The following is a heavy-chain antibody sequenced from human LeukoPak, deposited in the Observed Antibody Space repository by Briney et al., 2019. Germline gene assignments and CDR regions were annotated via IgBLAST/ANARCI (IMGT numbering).Heavy chain of an antibody. CDR2: ISRSGSTI. J-gene: IGHJ4*02. CDR1: RFTFSDYY. Sequence: GGSLRLSCAASRFTFSDYYMSWIRQAPGKGLEWVSYISRSGSTIYYADSVKGRFTISRDNSKNTLHLQMNSLRAEDTAVYYCAKSLGVGGYTRYKGFDQWGQGTLVTVSS. D-gene: IGHD3-16*02. V-gene: IGHV3-11*01. CDR3: AKSLGVGGYTRYKGFDQ.